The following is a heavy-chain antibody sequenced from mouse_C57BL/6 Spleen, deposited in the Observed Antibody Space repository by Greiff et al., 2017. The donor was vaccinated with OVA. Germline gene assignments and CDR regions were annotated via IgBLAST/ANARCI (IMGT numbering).Heavy chain of an antibody. V-gene: IGHV1-7*01. CDR1: GYTFTSYW. CDR2: INPSSGYT. D-gene: IGHD2-1*01. Sequence: QVQLQQSGAELAKPGASVKLSCKASGYTFTSYWMHWVKQRPGQGLEWIGYINPSSGYTKYNQKFKDQATLPAGKSSSTAYMQLSRLTYEDSAVYYCARGDGNYSYYAMDYWGQGTSVTVSS. CDR3: ARGDGNYSYYAMDY. J-gene: IGHJ4*01.